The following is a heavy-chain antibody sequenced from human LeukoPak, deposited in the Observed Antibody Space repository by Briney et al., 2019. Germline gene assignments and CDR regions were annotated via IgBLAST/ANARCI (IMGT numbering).Heavy chain of an antibody. CDR1: GFTFSSHE. CDR3: AKDPGYCSGGSCYLGRYGMDV. D-gene: IGHD2-15*01. V-gene: IGHV3-23*01. Sequence: GGSLRLSCAASGFTFSSHEMSWVRQAPGKGLEWVSAISGSGGSTYYADSVKGRSTISRDNSKNTLYLQMNSLRAEDTAVYYCAKDPGYCSGGSCYLGRYGMDVWGQGTTVTVSS. CDR2: ISGSGGST. J-gene: IGHJ6*02.